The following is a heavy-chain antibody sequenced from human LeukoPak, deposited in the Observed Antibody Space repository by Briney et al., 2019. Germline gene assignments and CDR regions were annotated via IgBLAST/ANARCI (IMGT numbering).Heavy chain of an antibody. CDR2: IYYSGST. V-gene: IGHV4-39*01. Sequence: SETLSLTCTVSGGSISSSSYYWGWIRQPPGKGLEWIGSIYYSGSTYYNPSLKSRVTISVDTSKNQFSLKLSSVTTADTAVYYCARVPERTMLAFDIWGQGTMVTVSS. J-gene: IGHJ3*02. CDR3: ARVPERTMLAFDI. D-gene: IGHD1-14*01. CDR1: GGSISSSSYY.